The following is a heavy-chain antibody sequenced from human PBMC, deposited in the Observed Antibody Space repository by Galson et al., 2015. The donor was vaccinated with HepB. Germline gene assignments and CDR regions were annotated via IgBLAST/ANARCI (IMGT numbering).Heavy chain of an antibody. V-gene: IGHV3-11*01. J-gene: IGHJ4*02. CDR2: ISSSGTTT. CDR3: ARASIAVQTSSLGY. Sequence: SLRLSCATSGFSFTGNYMSWLRQAPGKGLEWISYISSSGTTTYYADSLKGRFTISRDDAKRSVSLHLSGLRAEDTAVYYCARASIAVQTSSLGYWGQGTLVTVSS. CDR1: GFSFTGNY. D-gene: IGHD2-15*01.